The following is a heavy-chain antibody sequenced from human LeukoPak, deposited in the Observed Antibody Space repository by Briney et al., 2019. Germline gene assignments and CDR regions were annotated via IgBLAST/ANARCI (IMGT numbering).Heavy chain of an antibody. J-gene: IGHJ4*02. Sequence: PSETLSLTCTVSGYSISSGYFWGWIRQPPGKGLEWIGTIYNSGSTYYNASLESRVTISVDTSKNQFSLKLSSVTAADTAVYYCARGGWNKFDYWGQGTLVTVSS. CDR1: GYSISSGYF. D-gene: IGHD3-22*01. CDR2: IYNSGST. CDR3: ARGGWNKFDY. V-gene: IGHV4-38-2*02.